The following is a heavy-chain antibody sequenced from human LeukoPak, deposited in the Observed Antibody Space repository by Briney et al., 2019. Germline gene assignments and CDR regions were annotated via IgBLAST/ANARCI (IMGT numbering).Heavy chain of an antibody. CDR2: IYPGDSDT. J-gene: IGHJ4*02. V-gene: IGHV5-51*01. CDR3: ARRGYCSGGSCYTFDY. Sequence: GESLKISCKGSGYSFTSYWIGWVRQMPGKGLEWMGIIYPGDSDTRYGPSFQGQVTISADKSISTAYLQWSSLKASDTAMYYCARRGYCSGGSCYTFDYWGQGTLVTVSS. CDR1: GYSFTSYW. D-gene: IGHD2-15*01.